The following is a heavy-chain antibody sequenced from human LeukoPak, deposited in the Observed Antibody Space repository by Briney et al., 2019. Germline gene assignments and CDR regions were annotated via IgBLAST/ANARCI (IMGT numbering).Heavy chain of an antibody. CDR2: IKSDGGST. Sequence: PGGSLRLSCAASGFTLSSYWMHWVRQGPGKGLVWVSRIKSDGGSTTYADSVKGRFTISRDNAKNTLYLQMNSLRAEDTAVYYCAREGEYSDYDSLDSWGQGTLVTVSS. CDR3: AREGEYSDYDSLDS. CDR1: GFTLSSYW. D-gene: IGHD5-12*01. J-gene: IGHJ4*02. V-gene: IGHV3-74*01.